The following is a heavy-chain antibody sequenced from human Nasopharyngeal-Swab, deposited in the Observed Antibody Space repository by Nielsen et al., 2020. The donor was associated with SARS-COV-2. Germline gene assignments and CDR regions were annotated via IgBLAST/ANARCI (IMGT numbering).Heavy chain of an antibody. CDR2: INHSGST. J-gene: IGHJ5*02. CDR1: GGSFSGYY. D-gene: IGHD3-3*01. Sequence: SETLSLTCAVYGGSFSGYYWSWIRQPPGKGLEWIGEINHSGSTNYNPSLKSRVTIAVDTSKNPFSLKLSSVTAADTAVYYCARGRLYYDFWSGYWFDPWGQGTLVTVSS. V-gene: IGHV4-34*01. CDR3: ARGRLYYDFWSGYWFDP.